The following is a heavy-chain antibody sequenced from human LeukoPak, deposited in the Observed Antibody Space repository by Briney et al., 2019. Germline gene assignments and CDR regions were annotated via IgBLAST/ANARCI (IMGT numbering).Heavy chain of an antibody. Sequence: SETLSLTCAVYGGSFRGYYWSWSRQPPGKGLEGIGEINHSGSTNYNPPLKSRVTISVDTSKNQFSLKLSSVTAADTAVYYCARRYSSGWYHFDYWGQGTLVTVSS. CDR3: ARRYSSGWYHFDY. J-gene: IGHJ4*02. V-gene: IGHV4-34*01. CDR1: GGSFRGYY. D-gene: IGHD6-19*01. CDR2: INHSGST.